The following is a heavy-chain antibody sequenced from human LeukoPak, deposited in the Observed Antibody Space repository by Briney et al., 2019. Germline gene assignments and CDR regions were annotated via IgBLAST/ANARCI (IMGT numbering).Heavy chain of an antibody. CDR3: ARGSKVVVTALYYYYYYMDV. J-gene: IGHJ6*03. Sequence: ASVKVSCKASGYTFTSYDINWVRQAPGQGLEWMGWMNPNSGNTGYAQKFQGRVTMTRNTSISTAYMELSSLRSEDTAVYYCARGSKVVVTALYYYYYYMDVWGKGTTVTISS. CDR1: GYTFTSYD. V-gene: IGHV1-8*01. CDR2: MNPNSGNT. D-gene: IGHD2-21*02.